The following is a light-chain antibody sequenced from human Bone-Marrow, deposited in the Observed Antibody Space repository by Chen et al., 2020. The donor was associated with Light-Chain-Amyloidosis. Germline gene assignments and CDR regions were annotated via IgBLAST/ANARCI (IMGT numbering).Light chain of an antibody. J-gene: IGLJ2*01. CDR2: EDD. Sequence: FVLTPPHSVSASPGKPVVMSCSRSSGSIATNYVQWYQQRPGSSPTTVIHEDDQSPSGVPDRFSCSIDRSSNSASLTISGLKTEDEADYYCQSYQGSSQGVFGGGTKLTVL. CDR3: QSYQGSSQGV. V-gene: IGLV6-57*01. CDR1: SGSIATNY.